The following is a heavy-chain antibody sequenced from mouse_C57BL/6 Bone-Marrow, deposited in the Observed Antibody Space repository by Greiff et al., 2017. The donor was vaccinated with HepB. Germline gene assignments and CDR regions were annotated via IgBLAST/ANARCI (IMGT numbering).Heavy chain of an antibody. CDR2: IGPANGNT. J-gene: IGHJ3*01. Sequence: VQLQQSVAELVRPGASVKLSCTASGFNIKNTYMHWVKQRPEQGLEWIGRIGPANGNTKYAPKFKGKATITADTSSNTAYLQLSSLTSEDTAIYYCARGWDYDYAPFAYWGQGTLVTVSA. CDR1: GFNIKNTY. CDR3: ARGWDYDYAPFAY. D-gene: IGHD2-4*01. V-gene: IGHV14-3*01.